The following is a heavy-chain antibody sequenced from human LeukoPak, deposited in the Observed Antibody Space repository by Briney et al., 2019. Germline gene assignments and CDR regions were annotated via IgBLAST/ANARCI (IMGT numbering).Heavy chain of an antibody. D-gene: IGHD6-13*01. CDR2: INPNSGGT. CDR3: ARSMGSGSSFSGY. Sequence: ASVKVSCKASGYTFTGYYMHWVRQAPGQGLEWMGWINPNSGGTNYAQKFQGRVTMTRDTSISTAYMELSRLRSDDTAVYYCARSMGSGSSFSGYWGQGTLVTVSS. CDR1: GYTFTGYY. J-gene: IGHJ4*02. V-gene: IGHV1-2*02.